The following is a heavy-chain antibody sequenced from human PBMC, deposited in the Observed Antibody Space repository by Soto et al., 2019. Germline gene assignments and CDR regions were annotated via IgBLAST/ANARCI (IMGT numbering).Heavy chain of an antibody. V-gene: IGHV3-23*01. Sequence: EVQLLESGGGLVQPGGSLRLSCTASGFSLSTYGVTWVRQAPGKGREWVSGVSGGSGTTHYADSVKGRFTITTDNSENTAYLQMNSLRVEDTAVYYCAKWNGYGDHWGQGTLVTVS. CDR3: AKWNGYGDH. CDR1: GFSLSTYG. J-gene: IGHJ4*02. CDR2: VSGGSGTT. D-gene: IGHD1-1*01.